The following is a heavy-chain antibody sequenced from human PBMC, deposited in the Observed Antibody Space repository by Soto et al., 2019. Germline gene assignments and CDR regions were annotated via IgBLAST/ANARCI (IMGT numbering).Heavy chain of an antibody. CDR3: ARVYCSGGSCYSPRDAFDI. CDR2: MNPNSGNT. Sequence: ASVKVSCKASRYTFTSYDINWVRQETGQGLEWMGWMNPNSGNTGYAQKFQGRVTMTRNTSISTAYMELSSLRSEDTAVYYCARVYCSGGSCYSPRDAFDIWGQGTMVTVSS. V-gene: IGHV1-8*01. J-gene: IGHJ3*02. D-gene: IGHD2-15*01. CDR1: RYTFTSYD.